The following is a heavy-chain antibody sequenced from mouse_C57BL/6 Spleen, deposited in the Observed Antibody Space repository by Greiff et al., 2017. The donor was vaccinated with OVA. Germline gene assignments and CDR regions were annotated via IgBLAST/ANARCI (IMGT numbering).Heavy chain of an antibody. Sequence: QVQLQQPGAELVKPGASVKMSCKASGYTFTSYWITWVKQRPGQGLEWIGDLFPGSGSTNYNEKFKSKATLTVDTSSSSAYMQLSSLTSEDSAVYYCARSGDYFDYWGKGTTLTVSS. CDR2: LFPGSGST. CDR1: GYTFTSYW. CDR3: ARSGDYFDY. V-gene: IGHV1-55*01. J-gene: IGHJ2*01.